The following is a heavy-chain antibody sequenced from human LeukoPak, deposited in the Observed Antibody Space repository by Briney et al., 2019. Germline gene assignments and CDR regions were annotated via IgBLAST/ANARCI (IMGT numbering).Heavy chain of an antibody. CDR1: GFTFSSYG. Sequence: GGSLRLSRAASGFTFSSYGMHWVRQAPGKGLEWEAVIWYDGSNKYYTDSVKGRFTISRDNSKNTLYLQMNSLRAEDTAVYYCARGQYSPDYWGQGTLVTVSS. CDR2: IWYDGSNK. D-gene: IGHD2-15*01. V-gene: IGHV3-33*01. J-gene: IGHJ4*02. CDR3: ARGQYSPDY.